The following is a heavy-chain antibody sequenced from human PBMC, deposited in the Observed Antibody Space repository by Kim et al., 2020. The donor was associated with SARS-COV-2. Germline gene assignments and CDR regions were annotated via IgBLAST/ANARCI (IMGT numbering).Heavy chain of an antibody. Sequence: GGSLRLSCAASGFTFDDYAMHWVRQAPGKGLEWVSGISWNSGSIGYADSVKGRFTISRDNAKNSLYLQMNSLRAEDTALYYCAKGIWFGELLSYWYFDLWGRGTLVTVSS. D-gene: IGHD3-10*01. CDR1: GFTFDDYA. CDR3: AKGIWFGELLSYWYFDL. CDR2: ISWNSGSI. V-gene: IGHV3-9*01. J-gene: IGHJ2*01.